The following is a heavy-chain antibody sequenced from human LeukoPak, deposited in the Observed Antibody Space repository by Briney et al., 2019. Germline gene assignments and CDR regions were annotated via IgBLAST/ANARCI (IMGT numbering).Heavy chain of an antibody. CDR1: GGSFRGYY. V-gene: IGHV4-34*01. CDR2: INHSGIT. D-gene: IGHD3-10*01. J-gene: IGHJ4*02. CDR3: ARSSLLWFGESFGGRFDY. Sequence: SETLSLTCAVYGGSFRGYYWSWIRRPPGKGLEWIGEINHSGITNYNPSLKSRVTISSDTSENQFSLKLTSVTAADTAVYYCARSSLLWFGESFGGRFDYWGQGNLVTVSS.